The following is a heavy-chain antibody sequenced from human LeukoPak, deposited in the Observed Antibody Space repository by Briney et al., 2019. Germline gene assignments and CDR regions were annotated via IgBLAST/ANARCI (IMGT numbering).Heavy chain of an antibody. D-gene: IGHD5-12*01. CDR3: ARYRGASGYHFDY. CDR2: IYRSGST. V-gene: IGHV4-4*02. CDR1: GGSISSSNW. J-gene: IGHJ4*02. Sequence: PLETLSLTCAVSGGSISSSNWWSWVRQPPGKGLEWIGEIYRSGSTNYNPSLKSRVTISVDKSKNQFSLKLSSVTAADTAMYYCARYRGASGYHFDYWGQGTLVTVSS.